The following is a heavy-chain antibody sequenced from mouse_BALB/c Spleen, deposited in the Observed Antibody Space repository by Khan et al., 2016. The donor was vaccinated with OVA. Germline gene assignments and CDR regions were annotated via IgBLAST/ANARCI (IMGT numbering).Heavy chain of an antibody. V-gene: IGHV3-5*02. CDR2: IYYSGTV. CDR1: GISITSGNYS. CDR3: GRDYGSLYWYFDV. Sequence: EVELVESGPGLVKPSQTVSLTCPVTGISITSGNYSWSWIRQFPGNKLDWIGNIYYSGTVTYNPSLTSRTTITSDTSKNPFFLELTSLTAEDTATYYCGRDYGSLYWYFDVWGAGTTVTVAA. J-gene: IGHJ1*01. D-gene: IGHD1-1*01.